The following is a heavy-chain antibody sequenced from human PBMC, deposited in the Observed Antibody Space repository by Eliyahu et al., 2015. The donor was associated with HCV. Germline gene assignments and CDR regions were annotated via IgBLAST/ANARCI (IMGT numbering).Heavy chain of an antibody. V-gene: IGHV3-21*01. D-gene: IGHD3-10*01. CDR2: ISSSSSTI. CDR1: GFSFSSYS. CDR3: ARDLLRDRRYPDYYFDY. J-gene: IGHJ4*02. Sequence: EVQLVESGGGLVRPGGSLRLSCAASGFSFSSYSMNWVRQAPGKGLEWVSXISSSSSTIYYTDSVKGRFTISRDNAKNSLYLQMNSLRAEDTAVFYCARDLLRDRRYPDYYFDYWGQGTLVTVSS.